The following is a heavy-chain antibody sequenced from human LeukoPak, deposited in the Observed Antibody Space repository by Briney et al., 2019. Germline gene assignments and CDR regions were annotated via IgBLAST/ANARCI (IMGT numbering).Heavy chain of an antibody. CDR2: ISSSSSYI. V-gene: IGHV3-21*01. J-gene: IGHJ4*02. CDR3: ARDGPSTRDQHFHSKFDY. D-gene: IGHD6-13*01. CDR1: GFTFSSYS. Sequence: PGGSLRLSCAASGFTFSSYSMNWVRQAPGKGLEWVSSISSSSSYIYYADSVKGRFTISRDNAKNSLYLQMNSLRAEDTAVYYCARDGPSTRDQHFHSKFDYWGQGTLVTVSS.